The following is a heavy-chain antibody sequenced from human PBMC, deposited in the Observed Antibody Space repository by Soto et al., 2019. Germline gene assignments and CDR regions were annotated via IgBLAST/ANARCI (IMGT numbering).Heavy chain of an antibody. CDR2: ISNYDGFT. D-gene: IGHD3-16*01. J-gene: IGHJ4*02. CDR1: GYSFTTYG. CDR3: ARGDPSKLTIDY. V-gene: IGHV1-18*01. Sequence: QVQLGQSGPEVRKPGASLKLSCSTSGYSFTTYGSHWVRQARGQGLERMGWISNYDGFTKLAQLFQGRLTVTTDTSTRTGHMELRSLTSDDTAVYYCARGDPSKLTIDYWGQGTLVTVSS.